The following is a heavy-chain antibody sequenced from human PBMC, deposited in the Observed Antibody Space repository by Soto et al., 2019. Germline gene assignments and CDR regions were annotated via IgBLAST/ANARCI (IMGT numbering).Heavy chain of an antibody. V-gene: IGHV1-3*01. CDR1: GYTFTSYA. CDR2: INAGNGNT. CDR3: ATEPDLRFLEWLPRGT. Sequence: ASVKVSCKASGYTFTSYAMHWVRQAPGQRLEWMGWINAGNGNTKYSQKFQGRVTMTEDTSTDTAYMELSSLRSEDTAVYYCATEPDLRFLEWLPRGTWGQGTLVTVSS. D-gene: IGHD3-3*01. J-gene: IGHJ5*02.